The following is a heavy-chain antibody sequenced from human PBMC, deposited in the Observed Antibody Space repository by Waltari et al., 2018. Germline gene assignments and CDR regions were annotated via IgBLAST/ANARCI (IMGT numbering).Heavy chain of an antibody. CDR2: SNTGSGDT. J-gene: IGHJ1*01. CDR1: GYSFTRYD. V-gene: IGHV1-3*04. CDR3: ARRRSTAWYLQF. Sequence: QIQLVQSGAEVKRPGASVSVSCKTSGYSFTRYDVHWLRQAPGQGLELVGWSNTGSGDTTYSDTFQGRVTITRDISASTAYLDLKNLSSEDTATYYCARRRSTAWYLQFWGQGTLVTVTS. D-gene: IGHD6-13*01.